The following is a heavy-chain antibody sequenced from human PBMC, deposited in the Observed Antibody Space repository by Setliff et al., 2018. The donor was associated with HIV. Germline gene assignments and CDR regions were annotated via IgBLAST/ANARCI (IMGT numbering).Heavy chain of an antibody. CDR1: GGSITGYY. D-gene: IGHD2-15*01. CDR3: ARVNALLRAPFDY. CDR2: IFYSGTT. Sequence: PSETLSLTCTVSGGSITGYYWSWVRQPPGKGLEWIGYIFYSGTTNYSPSLNSRATISVDTSKNSFSLRLSSVTAADTAVYYCARVNALLRAPFDYWGQGALVTVSS. J-gene: IGHJ4*02. V-gene: IGHV4-59*01.